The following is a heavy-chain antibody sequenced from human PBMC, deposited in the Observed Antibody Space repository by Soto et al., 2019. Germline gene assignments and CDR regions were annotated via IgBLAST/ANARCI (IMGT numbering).Heavy chain of an antibody. D-gene: IGHD5-12*01. CDR3: ARDLKNSGEKQYYYYGMDV. V-gene: IGHV4-59*12. CDR2: IYYSGST. Sequence: PSETLSLTSTVSGGSISSYYWSWIRQPPGKGLEWIGYIYYSGSTNYNPSLKSRVTISVDTSKNQFSLKLSSVTAADTAVYYCARDLKNSGEKQYYYYGMDVWGQGTTVTVSS. CDR1: GGSISSYY. J-gene: IGHJ6*02.